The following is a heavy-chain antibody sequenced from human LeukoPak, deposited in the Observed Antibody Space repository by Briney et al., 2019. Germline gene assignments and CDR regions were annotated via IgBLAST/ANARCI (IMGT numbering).Heavy chain of an antibody. CDR3: AREAGGSYQGGDY. CDR1: GFGFSSYA. D-gene: IGHD1-26*01. V-gene: IGHV3-64*01. Sequence: GGSRRLSCAAPGFGFSSYAMHCVRQAPGKWLEYVLVISRYGGSTYYANSVNGRYTISRDNSKNSMYLQMGSLRAEEMAGYYCAREAGGSYQGGDYWGQGTLVTVSS. CDR2: ISRYGGST. J-gene: IGHJ4*02.